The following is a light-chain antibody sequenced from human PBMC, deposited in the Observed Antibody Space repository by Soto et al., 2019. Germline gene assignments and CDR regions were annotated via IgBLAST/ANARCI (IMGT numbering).Light chain of an antibody. CDR2: DAS. CDR3: QLSQQRSSWPPIA. J-gene: IGKJ5*01. V-gene: IGKV3-11*01. CDR1: ERISHS. Sequence: DIVLTQSPATLSLSPGNRVTLSCRANERISHSLAWYQQRPGQAPRILIYDASFRATGIPERVSGSGSGTDFTLSISSLEPEDFAVYYCQLSQQRSSWPPIAFGQGTRLDLK.